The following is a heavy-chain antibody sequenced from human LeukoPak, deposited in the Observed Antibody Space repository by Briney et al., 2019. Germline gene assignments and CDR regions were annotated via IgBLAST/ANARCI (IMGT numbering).Heavy chain of an antibody. CDR2: IIPIFGTA. V-gene: IGHV1-69*05. J-gene: IGHJ5*02. CDR3: ARVGHDINWFYP. Sequence: SVKVSCKASGGTFSSYAISWVRQAPGQGLEWVGGIIPIFGTANYAQKFQGRVTITTDESTSTAYMELSSLRSEDTAVYYCARVGHDINWFYPWGQGTLVTVSS. CDR1: GGTFSSYA. D-gene: IGHD3-9*01.